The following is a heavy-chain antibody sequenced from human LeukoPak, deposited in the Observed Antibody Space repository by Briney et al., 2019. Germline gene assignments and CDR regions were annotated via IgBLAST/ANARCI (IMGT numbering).Heavy chain of an antibody. D-gene: IGHD2-15*01. CDR2: ISADGSVT. CDR1: GITFSRYW. Sequence: GSLRLSCADSGITFSRYWMHWVRQTPGKGLVWVSCISADGSVTRYADSVKGRFTISRDNTKSTLYLQMHSLRAEDTAVYYCATAGGDGSRMGFDPWGQGTLVTVSS. CDR3: ATAGGDGSRMGFDP. V-gene: IGHV3-74*01. J-gene: IGHJ5*02.